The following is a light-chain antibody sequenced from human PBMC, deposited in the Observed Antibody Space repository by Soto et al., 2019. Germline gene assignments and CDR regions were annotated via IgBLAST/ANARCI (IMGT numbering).Light chain of an antibody. CDR2: DAS. V-gene: IGKV3-11*01. J-gene: IGKJ4*01. CDR3: QQRSTPLT. Sequence: EIVLTQSPATLSLSPGERATLSCRASQSVSSYLAWYQQKPGQAPRLLIYDASNMATGIPARFSGSGSGTDFTLTISSLEPEDFAVYYCQQRSTPLTFGGGTKVEIK. CDR1: QSVSSY.